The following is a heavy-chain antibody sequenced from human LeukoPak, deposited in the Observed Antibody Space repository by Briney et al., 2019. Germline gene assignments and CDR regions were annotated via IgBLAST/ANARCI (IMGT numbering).Heavy chain of an antibody. Sequence: SETLSLTCTVSGGSFSSYYWSWIRQPAGKGLESIGHISTSGSTNYNPSLKSRVTMSVDTSKNQFSLKLSSVTAADTAVYYCARVRYSDSSVLTRKRSYYFDYWGQGTLVTVSS. CDR3: ARVRYSDSSVLTRKRSYYFDY. J-gene: IGHJ4*02. D-gene: IGHD3-22*01. CDR2: ISTSGST. CDR1: GGSFSSYY. V-gene: IGHV4-4*07.